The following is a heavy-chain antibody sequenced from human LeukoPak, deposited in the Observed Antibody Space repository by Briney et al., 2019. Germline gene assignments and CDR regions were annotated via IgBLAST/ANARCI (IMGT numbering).Heavy chain of an antibody. Sequence: SETLSLTCTVSGGSIISYSWSWIRQPAGKGLEWIGRIYTGGSTNYNPSLKSRVIMSVDTSKNQFSLNLTSVTAADTAVYYCARGAKYSSGHQKWFDPWGQGTLVTVSS. CDR2: IYTGGST. V-gene: IGHV4-4*07. D-gene: IGHD6-19*01. CDR1: GGSIISYS. J-gene: IGHJ5*02. CDR3: ARGAKYSSGHQKWFDP.